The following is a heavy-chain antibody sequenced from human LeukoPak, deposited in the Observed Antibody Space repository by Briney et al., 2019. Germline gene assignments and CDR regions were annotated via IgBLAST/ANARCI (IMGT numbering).Heavy chain of an antibody. D-gene: IGHD3-10*01. CDR1: GFTVTNNY. Sequence: GGSLRLSCAASGFTVTNNYMSWVRQAPGKGLEWVSVIYAGGSTSYADSVKGRFTISRDNSKNTLYLQMNSLRAEDTAMYYCAREGYASGTRYGMDVWGQGTTVTVSS. J-gene: IGHJ6*02. V-gene: IGHV3-66*01. CDR2: IYAGGST. CDR3: AREGYASGTRYGMDV.